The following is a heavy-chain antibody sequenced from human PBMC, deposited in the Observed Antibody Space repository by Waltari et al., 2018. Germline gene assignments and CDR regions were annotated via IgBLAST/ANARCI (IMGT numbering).Heavy chain of an antibody. CDR1: GFTFSDRL. J-gene: IGHJ4*02. CDR3: ARALDRNGWYNDY. Sequence: EVQLVESGGGLVQPGGSLRLSCVASGFTFSDRLMDWVRLAPGKGLEWVGRSRNKVNSYTREYAASVKDRFIISRDESENSLLLQMGSLKPEDTAVYYCARALDRNGWYNDYWGQGTLVTVSS. D-gene: IGHD6-19*01. CDR2: SRNKVNSYTR. V-gene: IGHV3-72*01.